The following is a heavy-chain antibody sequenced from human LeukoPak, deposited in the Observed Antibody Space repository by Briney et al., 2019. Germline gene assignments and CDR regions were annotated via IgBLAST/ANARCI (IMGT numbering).Heavy chain of an antibody. CDR3: AREPGWTIAARPFDH. V-gene: IGHV4-34*01. CDR2: INHSGST. D-gene: IGHD6-6*01. J-gene: IGHJ4*02. Sequence: PSETLSLTCGVYGSSFSGYYWSWIRQPPGKGLEWIGEINHSGSTNYNASLKSRVTISVDTSRKQFSLKLSSVTTADSAMYYCAREPGWTIAARPFDHCGQGTLVTVSS. CDR1: GSSFSGYY.